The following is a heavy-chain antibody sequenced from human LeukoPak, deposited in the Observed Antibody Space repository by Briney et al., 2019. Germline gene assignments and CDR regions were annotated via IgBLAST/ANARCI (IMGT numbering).Heavy chain of an antibody. V-gene: IGHV4-59*01. J-gene: IGHJ4*02. CDR1: GGSISSYY. D-gene: IGHD6-6*01. CDR2: IYYSGST. Sequence: SETLSLTCTVSGGSISSYYWSWIRQPPGKGLEWIGYIYYSGSTNYNPSLKSRVTISVDTSKNQFSLKLSSVTAADTAVYYCARVDPDSSSTLEVFDYWGQGTLVTVST. CDR3: ARVDPDSSSTLEVFDY.